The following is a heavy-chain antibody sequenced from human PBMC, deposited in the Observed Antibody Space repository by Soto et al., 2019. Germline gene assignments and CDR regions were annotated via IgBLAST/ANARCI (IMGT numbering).Heavy chain of an antibody. Sequence: GGSLRLSCAASGFTVSSNYMSWVRQAPGKGLEWVSVIYSGGSTYYADSVKGRFTISRDNSKNTLYLQMNSLRAEDTAVYYCARAGRVATITSHYYYYGMDVWGQGTTVTVSS. V-gene: IGHV3-53*01. J-gene: IGHJ6*02. D-gene: IGHD5-12*01. CDR2: IYSGGST. CDR1: GFTVSSNY. CDR3: ARAGRVATITSHYYYYGMDV.